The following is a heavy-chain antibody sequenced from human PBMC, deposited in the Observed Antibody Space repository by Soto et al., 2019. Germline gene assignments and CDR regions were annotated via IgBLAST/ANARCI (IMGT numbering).Heavy chain of an antibody. CDR1: GYTFTSYG. V-gene: IGHV1-18*01. D-gene: IGHD5-18*01. CDR2: ISAYNGNT. Sequence: ASVKVSCKASGYTFTSYGISWVRQAPGQGLEWMGWISAYNGNTNYAQKLQGRVTMTTDTSTSTAHMELSSLRSEDTAVYYRATGSRVDTATSTDYYYVMDVWGQGTTVTVSS. J-gene: IGHJ6*02. CDR3: ATGSRVDTATSTDYYYVMDV.